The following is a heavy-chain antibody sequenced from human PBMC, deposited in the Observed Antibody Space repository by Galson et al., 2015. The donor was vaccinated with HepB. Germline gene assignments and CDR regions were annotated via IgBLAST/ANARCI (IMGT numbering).Heavy chain of an antibody. D-gene: IGHD3-16*01. CDR2: ISSSSNYI. CDR1: GFTFSSYS. J-gene: IGHJ4*02. CDR3: VRDPPLGTPHDY. Sequence: SLRLSCAASGFTFSSYSMNWVRQAPGKGLEWVSSISSSSNYIYYADSVKGRFTISRDDAQNSLYLQMNSLRAEDTAVYYCVRDPPLGTPHDYWGQGTLVTVSS. V-gene: IGHV3-21*01.